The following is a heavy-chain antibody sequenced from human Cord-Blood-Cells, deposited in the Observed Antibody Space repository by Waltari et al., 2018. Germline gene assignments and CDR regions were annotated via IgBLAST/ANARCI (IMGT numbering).Heavy chain of an antibody. D-gene: IGHD6-13*01. Sequence: EVQLVESGGGLVKPGGSLRLSCAASGFTFSSYSMNWVRQAPGKGLEWVSSISSSSSYIYYADSVKGRFTISRDNAKNSLYLQMNSLRAEDTAVYYCARDRHSSSWFDYWGQGTLVTVSS. CDR3: ARDRHSSSWFDY. J-gene: IGHJ4*02. V-gene: IGHV3-21*01. CDR1: GFTFSSYS. CDR2: ISSSSSYI.